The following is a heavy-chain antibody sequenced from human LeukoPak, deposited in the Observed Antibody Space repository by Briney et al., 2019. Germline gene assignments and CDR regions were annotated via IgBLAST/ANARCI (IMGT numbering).Heavy chain of an antibody. CDR1: GGSIDTYY. V-gene: IGHV4-4*07. Sequence: SETLSLTCTVSGGSIDTYYWSWIRQPAGMGLQWIGRIHTTESTKYNPSLKSRVTMSVDTSKNQFSLKLNSVTAADTAVYYCARLSHGSGIGYYFDYWGQGILVTVSS. J-gene: IGHJ4*02. CDR3: ARLSHGSGIGYYFDY. CDR2: IHTTEST. D-gene: IGHD2-21*01.